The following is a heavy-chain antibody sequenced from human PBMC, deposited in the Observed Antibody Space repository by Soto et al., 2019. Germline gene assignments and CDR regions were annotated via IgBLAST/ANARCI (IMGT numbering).Heavy chain of an antibody. Sequence: QVQLQESGPGLVKPSETLSLTCTVSGASISGFYWCWIRKSAGKGLEWIGRIYATGTTDYNPSLNSRFMMSVDTSKKQFSLMLRSVTAADTAVYYCVRDGTKTLRDLCDPRGQGISVTVSS. D-gene: IGHD1-1*01. CDR2: IYATGTT. J-gene: IGHJ5*02. CDR1: GASISGFY. V-gene: IGHV4-4*07. CDR3: VRDGTKTLRDLCDP.